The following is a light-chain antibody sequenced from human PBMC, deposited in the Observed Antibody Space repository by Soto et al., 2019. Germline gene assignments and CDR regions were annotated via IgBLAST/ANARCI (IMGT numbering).Light chain of an antibody. CDR1: SGDVGGYDY. CDR3: SSHTSGSTRV. CDR2: EVT. Sequence: QSVLTQPASVSGSPGQSIAISCTGTSGDVGGYDYVSWYQQHPDKAPKLMIYEVTKRPSWVSNRFSGSKSGNTASLTISVLQPEDEADYYCSSHTSGSTRVFGSGTKVTVL. V-gene: IGLV2-14*01. J-gene: IGLJ1*01.